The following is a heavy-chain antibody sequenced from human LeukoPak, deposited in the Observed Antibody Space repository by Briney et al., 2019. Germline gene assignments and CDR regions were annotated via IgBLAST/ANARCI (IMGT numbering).Heavy chain of an antibody. Sequence: GGSLRLSCAASGFTFSSYWMSWVRQAPGKGLEWVANINQDGSEKYYVDAVKGRFTISRDNAKNSLYLQMSSLRAEDTALYYCASRSSVAASGPGWGQGTLVTVSS. CDR1: GFTFSSYW. J-gene: IGHJ4*02. V-gene: IGHV3-7*01. D-gene: IGHD2-15*01. CDR3: ASRSSVAASGPG. CDR2: INQDGSEK.